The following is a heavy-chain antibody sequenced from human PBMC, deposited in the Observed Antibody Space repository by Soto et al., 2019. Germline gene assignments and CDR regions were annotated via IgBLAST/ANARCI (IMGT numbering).Heavy chain of an antibody. Sequence: PGGSLRLSCAASGFTFSSYGMHWVRQAPGKGLEWVAVIWYDGSNKYYADSVKGRFTISRDNSKTTLYLQMNSLRAEDTAVYYCARPLAAAGTTLDYWGQGTLVTGAS. J-gene: IGHJ4*02. CDR2: IWYDGSNK. CDR3: ARPLAAAGTTLDY. D-gene: IGHD6-13*01. V-gene: IGHV3-33*01. CDR1: GFTFSSYG.